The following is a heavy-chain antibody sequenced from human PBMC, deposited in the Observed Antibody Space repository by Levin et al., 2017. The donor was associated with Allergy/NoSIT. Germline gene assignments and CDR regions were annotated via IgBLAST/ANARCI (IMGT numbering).Heavy chain of an antibody. CDR2: ISYDGSNK. CDR3: ARDTILGGNWFDP. Sequence: GGSLRLSCAASGFTFSSYAMHWVRQAPGKGLEWVAVISYDGSNKYYADSVKGRFTISRDNSKNTLYLQMNSLRAEDTAVYYCARDTILGGNWFDPWGQGTLVTVSS. D-gene: IGHD3-3*01. CDR1: GFTFSSYA. J-gene: IGHJ5*02. V-gene: IGHV3-30*04.